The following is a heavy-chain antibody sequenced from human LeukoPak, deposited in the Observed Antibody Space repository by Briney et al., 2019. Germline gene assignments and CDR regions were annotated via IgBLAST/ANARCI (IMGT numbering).Heavy chain of an antibody. CDR2: MNPNSGNT. CDR1: GYTFTSYD. V-gene: IGHV1-8*01. J-gene: IGHJ5*02. D-gene: IGHD3-10*01. CDR3: ARVYSVVRGVRLKGGRFDP. Sequence: GASVKVSCKASGYTFTSYDINWVRQATGQGLEWMGWMNPNSGNTGYAQKFQGRVTMTRNTSISTAYMELSSLRSEDTAVYYCARVYSVVRGVRLKGGRFDPWGQGTLVTVSS.